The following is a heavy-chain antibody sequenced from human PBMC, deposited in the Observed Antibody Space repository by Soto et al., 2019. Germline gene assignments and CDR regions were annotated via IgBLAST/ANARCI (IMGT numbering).Heavy chain of an antibody. V-gene: IGHV4-59*08. Sequence: QVQLQESGPGLVKPSGTLSLTCTVSGGSITNYYCSWFRQPPGKGLEWIGYINYDGYSAYNLSLKGRVTLSMDASKTQFSLMLESVTATDTAVYYCARHGFGPLHGLVDVWGPGTTVIVSS. D-gene: IGHD3-10*01. J-gene: IGHJ6*02. CDR2: INYDGYS. CDR1: GGSITNYY. CDR3: ARHGFGPLHGLVDV.